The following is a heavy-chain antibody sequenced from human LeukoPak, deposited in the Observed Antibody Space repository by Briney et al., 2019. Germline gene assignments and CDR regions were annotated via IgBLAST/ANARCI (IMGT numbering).Heavy chain of an antibody. CDR1: GGTFSSYA. CDR3: ARGNLNSNSFDY. V-gene: IGHV1-69*13. D-gene: IGHD4-11*01. J-gene: IGHJ4*02. Sequence: SVKVSCKASGGTFSSYAISWVRQAPGQGLKWMGGIIPIFGTANYAQKFQGRVTITADESTSTAYMELSSLRSEDTAVYYCARGNLNSNSFDYWGQGTLVTVSS. CDR2: IIPIFGTA.